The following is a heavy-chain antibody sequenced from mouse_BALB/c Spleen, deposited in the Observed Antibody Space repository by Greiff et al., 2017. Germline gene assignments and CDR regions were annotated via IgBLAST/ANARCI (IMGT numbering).Heavy chain of an antibody. CDR2: ISSGGST. CDR1: GFTFSSYA. Sequence: DVKLVESGGGLVKPGGSLKLSCAASGFTFSSYAMSWVRQTPEKRLEWVASISSGGSTYYPDSVKGRFTISRDNARNILYLQMSSLRSEDTAMYYCARHGSDAMDYWGQGTSVTVSS. CDR3: ARHGSDAMDY. J-gene: IGHJ4*01. D-gene: IGHD1-1*01. V-gene: IGHV5-6-5*01.